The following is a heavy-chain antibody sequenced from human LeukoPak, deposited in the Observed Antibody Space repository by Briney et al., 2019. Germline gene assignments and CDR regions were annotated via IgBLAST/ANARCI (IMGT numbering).Heavy chain of an antibody. Sequence: SETLSLTCTVSGGSISSYYWSWIRQPPGKGLEWIGYIYYSGSTNYNPSLKSRVTISVDTSKNQFSLKLSSVTAADTAVYYCARATGGLFIDYWGQGTLVTVSS. J-gene: IGHJ4*02. CDR1: GGSISSYY. D-gene: IGHD3-16*01. CDR3: ARATGGLFIDY. V-gene: IGHV4-59*01. CDR2: IYYSGST.